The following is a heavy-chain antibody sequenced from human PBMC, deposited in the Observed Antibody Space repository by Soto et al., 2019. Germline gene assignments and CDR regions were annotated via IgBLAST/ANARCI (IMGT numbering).Heavy chain of an antibody. J-gene: IGHJ5*02. CDR2: IKSKTDGGTT. D-gene: IGHD5-12*01. CDR1: GFTFSNAW. Sequence: EVQLVESGGGLVKPGGSLRLSCAASGFTFSNAWMSWVRQAPGKGLEWVGRIKSKTDGGTTDYAAPVKGRFTISRDDSKNTLYLQTNSLKTEDTAVYYCTTDPQIRVDIVATIEPENWFDPWGQGTLVTVSS. CDR3: TTDPQIRVDIVATIEPENWFDP. V-gene: IGHV3-15*01.